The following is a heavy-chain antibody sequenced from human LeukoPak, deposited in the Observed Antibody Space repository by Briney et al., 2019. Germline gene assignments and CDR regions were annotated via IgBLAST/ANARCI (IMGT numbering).Heavy chain of an antibody. CDR3: ARGRRSVYDIVATIMDY. V-gene: IGHV3-33*01. Sequence: PGRSLRLSCAGSRFTFSDFGMHWVRQAPGKGLEWVAVIWHDGTKRHYAESVKGRFAISRDDSRNTLYLQMNSLRADDTAVYYCARGRRSVYDIVATIMDYWGQGTLVTVSS. D-gene: IGHD5-12*01. J-gene: IGHJ4*02. CDR2: IWHDGTKR. CDR1: RFTFSDFG.